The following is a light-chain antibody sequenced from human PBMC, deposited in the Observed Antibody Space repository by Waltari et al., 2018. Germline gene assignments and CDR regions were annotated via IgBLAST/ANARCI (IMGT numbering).Light chain of an antibody. J-gene: IGLJ1*01. CDR1: SPNIGDNA. CDR2: GND. CDR3: AAWDDNLNGPI. Sequence: QSVVTQPPSVSGTPGQRVTVSCSGTSPNIGDNAVSWYQQVPGSAPKLLIYGNDQRPSGVPDRDSASKSGTSASLVINGVKSDDEADFYCAAWDDNLNGPIFGTGTRVTVL. V-gene: IGLV1-44*01.